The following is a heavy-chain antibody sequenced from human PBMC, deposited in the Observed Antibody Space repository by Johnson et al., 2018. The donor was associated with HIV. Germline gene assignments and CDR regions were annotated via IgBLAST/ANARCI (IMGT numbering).Heavy chain of an antibody. V-gene: IGHV3-13*01. J-gene: IGHJ3*02. CDR1: GFTVSSYD. CDR3: ARAGDYDILTGSLLRGAFDI. Sequence: EQLVESGGGLIQPGGSLRLSCAASGFTVSSYDMHWVRQATGKGLEWVSGIGSSGDTYYPGSVKGRFTVSRTNAKNSFHLQMNSLRAGDTAVYYCARAGDYDILTGSLLRGAFDIWGQGTMVTVSS. CDR2: IGSSGDT. D-gene: IGHD3-9*01.